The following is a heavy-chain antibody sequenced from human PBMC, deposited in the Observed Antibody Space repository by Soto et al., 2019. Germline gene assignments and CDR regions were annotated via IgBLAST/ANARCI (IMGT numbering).Heavy chain of an antibody. CDR3: ARGAGTPYYYYYMDV. CDR2: IYSGGST. J-gene: IGHJ6*03. D-gene: IGHD1-7*01. V-gene: IGHV3-53*04. CDR1: GFTVSSNY. Sequence: EVQLVESGGGLVQPGGSLRLSCAASGFTVSSNYMSWVRQAPGKGLEWVSVIYSGGSTYYADSVKGRFTISRHNSKNTLYLQMNSLRAEDTAVYYCARGAGTPYYYYYMDVWGKGTTVTVYS.